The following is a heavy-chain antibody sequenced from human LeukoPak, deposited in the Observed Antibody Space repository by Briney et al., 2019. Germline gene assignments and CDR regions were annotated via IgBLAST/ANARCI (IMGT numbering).Heavy chain of an antibody. V-gene: IGHV1-2*06. CDR2: LNPNNGDT. CDR3: ARDLSSTSNWEFDY. CDR1: GYTFIDYF. J-gene: IGHJ4*02. Sequence: GASVKVSCKTSGYTFIDYFIHWVRQAPGQGLEWMGRLNPNNGDTYYAQDFQGRVTMTRDTSISTAYMELSRLTSDDTAVYYCARDLSSTSNWEFDYWGQGTLSPSP. D-gene: IGHD7-27*01.